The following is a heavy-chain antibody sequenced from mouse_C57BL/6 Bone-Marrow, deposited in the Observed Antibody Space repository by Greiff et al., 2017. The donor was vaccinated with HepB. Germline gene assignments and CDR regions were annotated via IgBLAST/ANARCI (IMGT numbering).Heavy chain of an antibody. D-gene: IGHD1-2*01. CDR2: IDPENGDT. CDR1: GFNIKDDY. CDR3: TSTTAPEDY. V-gene: IGHV14-4*01. Sequence: DVKLQESGAELVRPGASVKLSCTASGFNIKDDYMHWVKQRPEQGLEWIGWIDPENGDTEYASKFQGKATITADTSSNTPYLQLSSLTSEDTAVYYCTSTTAPEDYWGQGTTLTVSS. J-gene: IGHJ2*01.